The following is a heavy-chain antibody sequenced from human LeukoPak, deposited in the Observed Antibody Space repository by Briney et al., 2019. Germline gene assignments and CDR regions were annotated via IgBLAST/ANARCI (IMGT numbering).Heavy chain of an antibody. D-gene: IGHD1/OR15-1a*01. CDR3: AKKQSGAAFDAFDI. Sequence: GGSLRLSCAASGFTFSSYGMHWVRQAPGKGLEWVAIIWYDGSKKDYADSVKGRFIISRDNSKNTLFLQMNSLRAEDTAVYYCAKKQSGAAFDAFDIWGQGTMVTVSS. CDR2: IWYDGSKK. J-gene: IGHJ3*02. V-gene: IGHV3-33*06. CDR1: GFTFSSYG.